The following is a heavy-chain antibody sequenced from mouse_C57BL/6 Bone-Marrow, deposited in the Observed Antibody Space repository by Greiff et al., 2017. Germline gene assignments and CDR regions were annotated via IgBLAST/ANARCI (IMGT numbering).Heavy chain of an antibody. CDR3: TTGESYWYFDV. V-gene: IGHV14-4*01. CDR1: GFNIKDDY. J-gene: IGHJ1*03. Sequence: DVKLQESGAELVRPGASVKLSCTASGFNIKDDYMHWVKQRPEQGLEWIGWIDPENGDTEYASKFQGKATITADTSSNTAYLQLSSLTSEDTAVYYCTTGESYWYFDVWGTGTTVTVSS. CDR2: IDPENGDT.